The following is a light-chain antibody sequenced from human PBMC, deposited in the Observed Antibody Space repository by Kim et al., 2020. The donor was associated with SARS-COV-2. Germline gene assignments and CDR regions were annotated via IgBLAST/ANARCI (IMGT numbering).Light chain of an antibody. CDR3: QAWDSSTGGV. CDR2: QDS. CDR1: KLGDKY. V-gene: IGLV3-1*01. J-gene: IGLJ3*02. Sequence: SYELTQPPSVSVSPGQTASITCSGDKLGDKYACWYQQKPGQSPVLVIYQDSKRPSGIPERFSGSNSGNTATLTISGTHAMDEADYYCQAWDSSTGGVFGGGTQLTVL.